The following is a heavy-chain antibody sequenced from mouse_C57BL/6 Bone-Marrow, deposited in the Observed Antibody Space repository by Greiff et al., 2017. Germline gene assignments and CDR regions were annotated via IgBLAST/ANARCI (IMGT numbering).Heavy chain of an antibody. D-gene: IGHD2-4*01. Sequence: EVKLVESGPELVKPGASVKISCKASGYSFTDYNMNWVKQSNGKSLEWIGVINPNYGTTSYNQKFKGKATLTVDQSSSTAYMQLHSLTSEDSAVYYCARGYDYDYAMDYWGQGTSVTVSS. CDR1: GYSFTDYN. CDR3: ARGYDYDYAMDY. J-gene: IGHJ4*01. CDR2: INPNYGTT. V-gene: IGHV1-39*01.